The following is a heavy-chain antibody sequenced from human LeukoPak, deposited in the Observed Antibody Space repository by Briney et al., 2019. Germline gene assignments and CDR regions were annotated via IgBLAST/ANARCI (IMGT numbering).Heavy chain of an antibody. V-gene: IGHV3-23*01. CDR3: AKETTAIAAAGTEFDY. J-gene: IGHJ4*02. Sequence: GGSLRLSCAASGFTFSSYAMSWVRQAPGKGLEGVSAISGSGGSTYYADSVKGRFTISRDNSKSTLYLQMNSLRAEDTAVYYCAKETTAIAAAGTEFDYWGQGTLVTVSS. CDR1: GFTFSSYA. CDR2: ISGSGGST. D-gene: IGHD6-13*01.